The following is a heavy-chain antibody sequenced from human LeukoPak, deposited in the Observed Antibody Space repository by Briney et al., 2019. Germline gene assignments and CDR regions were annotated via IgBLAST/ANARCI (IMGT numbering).Heavy chain of an antibody. Sequence: PSETLSLTCAVYGGSFSGYYWSWIRQPPGKGLEWVSAISGSGGSTYYADSVKGRFTISRDNSKNTLYLQMNSLRAEDTAVYYCAKDSSGSYYLQWWGQGTLVTVSS. CDR3: AKDSSGSYYLQW. D-gene: IGHD1-26*01. CDR2: ISGSGGST. CDR1: GGSFSGYY. J-gene: IGHJ4*02. V-gene: IGHV3-23*01.